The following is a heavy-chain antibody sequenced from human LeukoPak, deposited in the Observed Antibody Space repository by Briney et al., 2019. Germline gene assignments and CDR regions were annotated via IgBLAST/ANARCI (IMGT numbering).Heavy chain of an antibody. J-gene: IGHJ4*02. CDR3: ARAVLLWFGGNGGYFDY. CDR2: ISSSGSTI. D-gene: IGHD3-10*01. CDR1: GFTFSSYE. Sequence: QTGGSLRLSCAASGFTFSSYEMNWVRQAPGKGLEWVSYISSSGSTIYYADSVKGRFTISRDNAKNSLYLQMNSLRAEDTAVYYCARAVLLWFGGNGGYFDYWGQGTLVTVSS. V-gene: IGHV3-48*03.